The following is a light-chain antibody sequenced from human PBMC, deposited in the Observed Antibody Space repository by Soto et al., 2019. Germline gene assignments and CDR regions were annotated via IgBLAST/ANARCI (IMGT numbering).Light chain of an antibody. CDR3: SSYTSISTYV. Sequence: QSVLTQPVSVSGSPGQSIAISCNGNSSDVGGYNFVSWYQQHPDKAPKLMIYDVTNRPSGVSNRFSGSKSGNTASLTISGLQAEDEADYYCSSYTSISTYVFGTGTKVTVL. V-gene: IGLV2-14*01. CDR2: DVT. J-gene: IGLJ1*01. CDR1: SSDVGGYNF.